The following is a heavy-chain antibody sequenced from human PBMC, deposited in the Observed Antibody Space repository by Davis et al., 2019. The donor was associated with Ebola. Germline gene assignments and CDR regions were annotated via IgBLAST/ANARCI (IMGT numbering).Heavy chain of an antibody. CDR3: ARAGFGSTWFDC. CDR2: IGAAGDT. Sequence: GESLKISCAAPGFTFRSYDMHWVRQATGKGLEWVSAIGAAGDTYYPVSVKGRFTIPRENAKNSLYLQMNSLRAEDTAVYYCARAGFGSTWFDCWGQGILVTVSS. V-gene: IGHV3-13*01. CDR1: GFTFRSYD. D-gene: IGHD6-13*01. J-gene: IGHJ5*01.